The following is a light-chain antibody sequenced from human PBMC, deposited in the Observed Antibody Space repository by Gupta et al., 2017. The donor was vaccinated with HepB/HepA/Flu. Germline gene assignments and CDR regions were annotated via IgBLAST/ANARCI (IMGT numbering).Light chain of an antibody. CDR3: QQYDTYPWT. V-gene: IGKV1-16*01. J-gene: IGKJ1*01. Sequence: DMQTGQSPSSLSASVGDRVTITCPASQDISNCLAWFQQKPGTAPKFLIYAVSNLLSGVPSRFSGSGSGTEFTLTIDSLQPEDFATYYCQQYDTYPWTFGPGTKVEI. CDR1: QDISNC. CDR2: AVS.